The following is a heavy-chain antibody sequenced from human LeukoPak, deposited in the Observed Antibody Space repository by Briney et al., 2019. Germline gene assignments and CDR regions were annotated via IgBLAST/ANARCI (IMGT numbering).Heavy chain of an antibody. CDR1: GGSFSGYY. CDR3: ARAKSTVSTYFDS. CDR2: MNPGGTT. Sequence: SETLSLTCAVHGGSFSGYYWAWIRQPPGKGLEGIGEMNPGGTTNYHPSLKRRVTISADTSKSQFSLELRSVTAADTAVFYCARAKSTVSTYFDSWGQGSLVTVSS. D-gene: IGHD4-17*01. V-gene: IGHV4-34*01. J-gene: IGHJ4*02.